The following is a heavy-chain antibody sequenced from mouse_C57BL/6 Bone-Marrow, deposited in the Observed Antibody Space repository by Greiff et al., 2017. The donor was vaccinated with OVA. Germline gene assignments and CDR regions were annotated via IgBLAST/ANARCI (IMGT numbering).Heavy chain of an antibody. CDR2: ISRGGSYT. CDR1: GFTFSSYG. Sequence: EVMLVESGGELVKPGGSLKLSCAASGFTFSSYGMSWVRQTPDQRLEWVATISRGGSYTYYPDSVKGRFAITGDNAKNTLYLQLSSLKSEDTAMYYCARQDLGRYYFDYWGQGTTLTVSS. D-gene: IGHD4-1*01. CDR3: ARQDLGRYYFDY. J-gene: IGHJ2*01. V-gene: IGHV5-6*01.